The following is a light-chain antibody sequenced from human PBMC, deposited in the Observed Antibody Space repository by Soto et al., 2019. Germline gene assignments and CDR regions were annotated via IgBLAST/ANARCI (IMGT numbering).Light chain of an antibody. CDR1: QDISNY. J-gene: IGKJ4*01. Sequence: DIQMTQSPSSLSASVGDRVTITCQASQDISNYLNWYQQKPGKAPKLLIYDASNLETGVPSRCSGSGSGTDFTFTISSLQPEDFATYYCQQYENLPLTFGGGPKVEMK. CDR2: DAS. V-gene: IGKV1-33*01. CDR3: QQYENLPLT.